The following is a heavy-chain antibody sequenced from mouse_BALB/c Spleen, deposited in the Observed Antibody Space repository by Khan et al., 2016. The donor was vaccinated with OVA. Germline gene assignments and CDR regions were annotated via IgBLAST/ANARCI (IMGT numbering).Heavy chain of an antibody. CDR3: AREASTWDFSFPY. CDR1: GYTFTNYV. Sequence: VQLQQSGPELVEPGASVKMSCKASGYTFTNYVIHWVKQKPGQGLEWMGYIHPYNAATRYNEKFKGKATLTSDISSTTAYMELSSLTSEDSAVYYCAREASTWDFSFPYWGQGTLVTVSA. CDR2: IHPYNAAT. J-gene: IGHJ3*01. V-gene: IGHV1S136*01. D-gene: IGHD4-1*01.